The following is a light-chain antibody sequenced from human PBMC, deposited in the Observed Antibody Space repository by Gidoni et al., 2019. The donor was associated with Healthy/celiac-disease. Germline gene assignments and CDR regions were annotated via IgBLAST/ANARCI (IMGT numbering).Light chain of an antibody. Sequence: DIQLTQSPSSLSASVGDRVTLTCRASQSIRSYLNWYQQKTGKAPKLLIYASYSLKSGVPSRFSDSGSGTDFTLNISSLQPEDFATYYCQQSYSTPLTFGGGTKVEIK. CDR1: QSIRSY. J-gene: IGKJ4*01. V-gene: IGKV1-39*01. CDR2: ASY. CDR3: QQSYSTPLT.